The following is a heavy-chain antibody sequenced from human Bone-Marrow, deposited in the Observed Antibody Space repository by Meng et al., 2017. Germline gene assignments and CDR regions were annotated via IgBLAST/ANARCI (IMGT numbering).Heavy chain of an antibody. V-gene: IGHV4-30-4*01. CDR2: ICYRGCT. D-gene: IGHD1-26*01. CDR3: ARVLGSGSYPDY. CDR1: GGSISSGDYY. J-gene: IGHJ4*02. Sequence: QVQLQESGPGLVKPSQTLSPTCPVSGGSISSGDYYWMWIRHTPGKGLVWIGYICYRGCTYYPPSLKRRVNISVDKYKNQFSLKLSPVTAADTAVYYCARVLGSGSYPDYWGQGTLVTVSS.